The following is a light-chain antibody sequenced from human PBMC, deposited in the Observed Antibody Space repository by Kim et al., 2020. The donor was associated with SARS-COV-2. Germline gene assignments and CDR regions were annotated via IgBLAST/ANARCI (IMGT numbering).Light chain of an antibody. CDR3: QSYNRSIVV. CDR2: EDD. J-gene: IGLJ2*01. Sequence: LTQQHSVSESPGKTVTISCTRSSGSIGDNYVQWYQQRPGGVPTTVIYEDDQRPSGVPDRFSGSIDSSSNSASLTISGLKTEDEADYYCQSYNRSIVVFGGGTQLTVL. CDR1: SGSIGDNY. V-gene: IGLV6-57*03.